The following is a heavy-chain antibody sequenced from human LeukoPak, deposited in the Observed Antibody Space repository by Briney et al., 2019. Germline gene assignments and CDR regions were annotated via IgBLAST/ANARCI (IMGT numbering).Heavy chain of an antibody. D-gene: IGHD4-11*01. CDR2: ISGDGGST. Sequence: TGGSLRLSCAASGFTFDDYAMHWVRQAPGKGLEWVSLISGDGGSTYYADSVKGRFTISRDNSKDSLYLQMNSLRTEDTALYYCAKDSDYSNGYYMDVWGKGTTVTVSS. V-gene: IGHV3-43*02. CDR3: AKDSDYSNGYYMDV. CDR1: GFTFDDYA. J-gene: IGHJ6*03.